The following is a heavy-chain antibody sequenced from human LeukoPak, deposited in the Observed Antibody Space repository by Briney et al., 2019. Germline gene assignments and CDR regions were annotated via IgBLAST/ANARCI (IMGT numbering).Heavy chain of an antibody. D-gene: IGHD3-9*01. CDR1: GYTFTVYY. Sequence: ASVTVSCKASGYTFTVYYIHWVRQTPGQGGGWMGWINPNNGGTNYAQKFQGRVTVTRETTRSTAYMELSRLRSDDTAVYYCARDRLTGYEAFDIWGQGTMVTVSS. CDR3: ARDRLTGYEAFDI. CDR2: INPNNGGT. V-gene: IGHV1-2*02. J-gene: IGHJ3*02.